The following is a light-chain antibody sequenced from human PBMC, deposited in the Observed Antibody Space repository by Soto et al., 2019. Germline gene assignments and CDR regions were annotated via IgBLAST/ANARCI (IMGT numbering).Light chain of an antibody. Sequence: ALTQPASVSGSPGQSITISCTGTSSDVGGYNYVSWYQQHPGKAPKLMIYEVSNRPSGVSNRFSGSKSGNTASLTISGLQAEDEADYYCSSYTSSSTLEGVFGGGTKVTVL. CDR2: EVS. J-gene: IGLJ2*01. V-gene: IGLV2-14*01. CDR1: SSDVGGYNY. CDR3: SSYTSSSTLEGV.